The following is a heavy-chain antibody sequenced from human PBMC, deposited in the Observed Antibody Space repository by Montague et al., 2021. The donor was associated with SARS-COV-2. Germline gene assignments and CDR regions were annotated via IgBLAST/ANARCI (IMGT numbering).Heavy chain of an antibody. V-gene: IGHV4-39*01. CDR1: GGSISNILFY. CDR3: AGHVDPCGGSCRNWYFDL. D-gene: IGHD2-15*01. J-gene: IGHJ2*01. Sequence: SETLSLTCTVSGGSISNILFYWGWIRQSPGKGLEWIGNIYYGGSTYYKSSLKSRVTISVDTSKNQFSLNLTSVTAADTATYYCAGHVDPCGGSCRNWYFDLWGRGTLVTVSS. CDR2: IYYGGST.